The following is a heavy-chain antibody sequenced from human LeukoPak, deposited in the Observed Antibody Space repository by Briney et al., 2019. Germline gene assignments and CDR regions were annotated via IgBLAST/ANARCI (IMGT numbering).Heavy chain of an antibody. J-gene: IGHJ4*02. CDR2: FDPEDGET. Sequence: ASVKVSCKASGYTFTSLDISWVRQANGQGLEWMGGFDPEDGETIYAQKFQGRVTMTEDTSTDTAYMELSSLRSEDTAVYYCATDILTGYYRRRLGYWGQGTLVTVSS. CDR3: ATDILTGYYRRRLGY. CDR1: GYTFTSLD. D-gene: IGHD3-9*01. V-gene: IGHV1-24*01.